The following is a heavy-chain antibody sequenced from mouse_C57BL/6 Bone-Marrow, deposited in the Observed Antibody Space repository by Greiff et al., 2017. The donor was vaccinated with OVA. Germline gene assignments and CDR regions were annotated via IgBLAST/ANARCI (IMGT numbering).Heavy chain of an antibody. Sequence: QVQLQQPGAEFVKPGASVKLSCKASGYTFTNYYIQWIKQRPGQGLEWIGEIDPSDSYTNYNQKFKGKATLTVDTSSSTAYMQLSSLKSEDSAVYYCGIWDFAYWGQGTLVTVSA. CDR3: GIWDFAY. CDR2: IDPSDSYT. D-gene: IGHD4-1*01. V-gene: IGHV1-50*01. CDR1: GYTFTNYY. J-gene: IGHJ3*01.